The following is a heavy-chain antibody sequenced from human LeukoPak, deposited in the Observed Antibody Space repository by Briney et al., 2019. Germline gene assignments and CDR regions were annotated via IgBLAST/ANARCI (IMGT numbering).Heavy chain of an antibody. CDR2: ISGSGNYI. CDR1: GFTFSSYS. CDR3: AGLRRAYYYYMDV. J-gene: IGHJ6*03. V-gene: IGHV3-21*06. Sequence: GGSLRLSCAASGFTFSSYSMNWVRQAPGKGLEWVSSISGSGNYIYYADSLKGRFTISRDNANNLLFLQMSSLRAEDTAVYFCAGLRRAYYYYMDVWGKGTTVTVSS.